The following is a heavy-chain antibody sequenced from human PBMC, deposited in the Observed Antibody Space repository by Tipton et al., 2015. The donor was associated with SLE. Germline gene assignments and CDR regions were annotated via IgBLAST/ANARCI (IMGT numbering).Heavy chain of an antibody. CDR2: VSSSGST. J-gene: IGHJ4*02. V-gene: IGHV4-4*07. CDR3: ARRRFQSASDY. Sequence: TLSLTCSVSGASISTASYYWSWIRQPAGERLEWIGRVSSSGSTDYNPSLKSRVTMSVDTSMNQFSLKLSSVTAADTAVYYCARRRFQSASDYWGQGTLVSVSS. CDR1: GASISTASYY. D-gene: IGHD2-21*01.